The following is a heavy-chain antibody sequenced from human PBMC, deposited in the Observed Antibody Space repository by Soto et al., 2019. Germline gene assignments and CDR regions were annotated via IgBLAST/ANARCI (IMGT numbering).Heavy chain of an antibody. CDR2: INHSGST. V-gene: IGHV4-34*01. D-gene: IGHD3-10*01. CDR3: ARVRGMIEVRGGSSGRFDY. J-gene: IGHJ4*02. CDR1: GGSFSGYC. Sequence: PSETRSLTCAVYGGSFSGYCWSWIRQPPGKGLEWIGEINHSGSTNYNPSLKSRVTISVDTSKNQFSLKLSPVTAADTAVYYCARVRGMIEVRGGSSGRFDYWGQGTLLTVSS.